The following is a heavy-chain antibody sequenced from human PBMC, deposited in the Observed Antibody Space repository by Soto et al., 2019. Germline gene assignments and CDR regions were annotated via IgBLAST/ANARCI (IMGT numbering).Heavy chain of an antibody. CDR1: GFTFSRYS. V-gene: IGHV3-48*01. CDR3: ARDREDYGDYIGDY. Sequence: GGSLRLSCAASGFTFSRYSMNWVRQAPGKGLEWVSYISSSSSTIYYAGSVKGRFTISRDNAKNSLYLQMNSLRAEDTAVYYCARDREDYGDYIGDYWGQGTLVTVSS. CDR2: ISSSSSTI. J-gene: IGHJ4*02. D-gene: IGHD4-17*01.